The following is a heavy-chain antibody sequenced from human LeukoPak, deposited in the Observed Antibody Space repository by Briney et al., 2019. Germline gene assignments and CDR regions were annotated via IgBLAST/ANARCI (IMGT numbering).Heavy chain of an antibody. CDR3: ARVLLWFGETRYNWFDP. Sequence: SQTLSLTCAVSGGSISSGGYSWSWIRQPPGKGLEWIGYIYHSGSTYYNPSLKSRVTISVDRSKNQFSLKLSSVTAADTAVYYCARVLLWFGETRYNWFDPWGQGTLVTVPS. J-gene: IGHJ5*02. CDR1: GGSISSGGYS. CDR2: IYHSGST. V-gene: IGHV4-30-2*01. D-gene: IGHD3-10*01.